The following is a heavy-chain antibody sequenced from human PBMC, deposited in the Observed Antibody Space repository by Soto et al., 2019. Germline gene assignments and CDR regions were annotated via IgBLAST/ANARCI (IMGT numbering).Heavy chain of an antibody. CDR1: GDSINSDNYY. CDR3: ARLEVLATISYYFDY. V-gene: IGHV4-39*01. J-gene: IGHJ4*02. D-gene: IGHD2-8*02. CDR2: IYYRGNT. Sequence: QLQLQESGPGLVKPSETLSLTCSVSGDSINSDNYYWGWIRQPPGKGLEWIGSIYYRGNTYYNPSLKTRVTISLDKSTSQFSLKLNSVTAAASAVYFCARLEVLATISYYFDYWGQGTLVTVSS.